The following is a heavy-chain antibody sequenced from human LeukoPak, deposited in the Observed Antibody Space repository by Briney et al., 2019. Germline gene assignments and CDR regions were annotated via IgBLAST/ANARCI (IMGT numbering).Heavy chain of an antibody. CDR3: ARAAVDIVSASMDV. D-gene: IGHD5/OR15-5a*01. CDR1: GFTFSAYS. J-gene: IGHJ6*03. Sequence: GGSLRLSCAASGFTFSAYSMNWVRQAPGKGLEWVSSISSHSTYIYYADSVKGRFTISRDNAKNSLYLQMNSLRAEDTAVYYCARAAVDIVSASMDVWGKGTTVTISS. V-gene: IGHV3-21*01. CDR2: ISSHSTYI.